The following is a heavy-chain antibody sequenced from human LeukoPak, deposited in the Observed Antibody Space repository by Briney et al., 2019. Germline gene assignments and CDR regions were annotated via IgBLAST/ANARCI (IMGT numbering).Heavy chain of an antibody. Sequence: SETLSLTCAVYGGSFSGYYWSWIRQPPGKGLEWIGGINHSGSTNYNPSLKSRVTISVDTSKNQFSLKLSSVTAADTAVYYCARGSLNIVVAGTYDYWGQGSLVTVSS. D-gene: IGHD6-19*01. J-gene: IGHJ4*02. CDR2: INHSGST. CDR3: ARGSLNIVVAGTYDY. CDR1: GGSFSGYY. V-gene: IGHV4-34*01.